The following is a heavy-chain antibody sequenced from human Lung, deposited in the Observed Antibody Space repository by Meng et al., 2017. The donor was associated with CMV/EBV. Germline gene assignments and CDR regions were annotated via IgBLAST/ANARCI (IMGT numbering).Heavy chain of an antibody. CDR1: GGSFSGYY. CDR2: INHSVST. D-gene: IGHD2-2*01. V-gene: IGHV4-34*01. Sequence: SETLSLTCAVYGGSFSGYYWGWNRQPPGKGLEWIGEINHSVSTNYNPSIKSRVTISVDTSKNQFSLKMSSVTATDTAVYYCAGARVVPDYYYGMDVWGQGTTVTVSS. J-gene: IGHJ6*02. CDR3: AGARVVPDYYYGMDV.